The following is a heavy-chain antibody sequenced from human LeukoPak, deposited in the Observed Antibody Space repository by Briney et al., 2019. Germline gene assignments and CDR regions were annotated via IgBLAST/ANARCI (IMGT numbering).Heavy chain of an antibody. Sequence: GGSLRLSCAASGFTFSGSAMRWVRQASGKGLEWVGRIRSKANSYATAYAASVKGRFTISRDDSKNTAYLQMNSLKTEDTAVYYCTRQGDYYDFWSGINWFDPWGQGTLVTVSS. D-gene: IGHD3-3*01. J-gene: IGHJ5*02. CDR3: TRQGDYYDFWSGINWFDP. CDR1: GFTFSGSA. CDR2: IRSKANSYAT. V-gene: IGHV3-73*01.